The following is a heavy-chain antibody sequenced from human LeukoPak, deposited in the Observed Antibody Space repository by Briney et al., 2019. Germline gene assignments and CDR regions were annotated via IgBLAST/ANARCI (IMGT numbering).Heavy chain of an antibody. D-gene: IGHD6-19*01. CDR1: EFTLSDYV. J-gene: IGHJ4*02. Sequence: GGSLRLSCAASEFTLSDYVMHWVRQPPGKGLEWVALMLYDGNKSYADSLKDRFTISRDSSKNTLYLQLNSLRAEDTALYYCAREWTYSSGWSAPGYWGQGTQVTVSS. V-gene: IGHV3-30*04. CDR2: MLYDGNK. CDR3: AREWTYSSGWSAPGY.